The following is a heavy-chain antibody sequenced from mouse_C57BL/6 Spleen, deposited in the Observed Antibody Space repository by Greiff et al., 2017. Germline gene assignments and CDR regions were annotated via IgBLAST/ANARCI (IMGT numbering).Heavy chain of an antibody. Sequence: EVQGVESGGGLVQPGGSLSLSCAASGFTFTDYYMSWVRQPPGKALEWLGFIRNKANGYTTEYSASVKGRFTISRDNSQSILYLQMNALRAEDSATYYCASVYGSQSYYAMDYWGQGTSVTVSS. CDR1: GFTFTDYY. V-gene: IGHV7-3*01. D-gene: IGHD2-2*01. CDR2: IRNKANGYTT. CDR3: ASVYGSQSYYAMDY. J-gene: IGHJ4*01.